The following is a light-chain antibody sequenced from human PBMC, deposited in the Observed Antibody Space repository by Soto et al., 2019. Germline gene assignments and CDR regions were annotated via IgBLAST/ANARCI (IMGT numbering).Light chain of an antibody. CDR3: RQSDRTPRT. V-gene: IGKV1-39*01. J-gene: IGKJ1*01. CDR1: QNIKNS. CDR2: AAS. Sequence: DIQMTQSPSSLSASVGDRVTITCRASQNIKNSVNWYQQTLGKAPRFLIYAASTLQSGVPSRFSGSGSGTDFTLTISSLQPEDSATYYCRQSDRTPRTFGLGTKVEIK.